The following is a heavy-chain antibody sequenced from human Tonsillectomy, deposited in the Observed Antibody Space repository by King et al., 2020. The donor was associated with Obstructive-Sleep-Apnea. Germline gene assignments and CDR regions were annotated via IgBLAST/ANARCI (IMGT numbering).Heavy chain of an antibody. CDR3: AKDRRAVLVGAVPRYLDD. CDR1: GFTFSSSG. J-gene: IGHJ4*02. CDR2: IRYDGSNK. D-gene: IGHD1-26*01. V-gene: IGHV3-30*02. Sequence: QLVQSGGGVVQPGRSLRLSCAASGFTFSSSGMHWVRQAPGKGLEWVAFIRYDGSNKYYADSVKGRFTISRDNSKNTLYLQMNSLRAEDTAVYYCAKDRRAVLVGAVPRYLDDWGQGTLVIVSS.